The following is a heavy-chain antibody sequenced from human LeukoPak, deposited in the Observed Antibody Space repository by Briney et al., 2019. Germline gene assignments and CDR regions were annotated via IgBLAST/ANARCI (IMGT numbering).Heavy chain of an antibody. Sequence: GGSLRLSCAASGFTFSSYAMSWVRQAPGKGLEWVSAISGSSGSTYYADSVKGRFTISRDNSKNTLYLQMNSLRAEDTAVYYCAKGGRYDPQTYWGQGTLVTVSS. CDR2: ISGSSGST. D-gene: IGHD3-16*01. CDR3: AKGGRYDPQTY. J-gene: IGHJ4*02. V-gene: IGHV3-23*01. CDR1: GFTFSSYA.